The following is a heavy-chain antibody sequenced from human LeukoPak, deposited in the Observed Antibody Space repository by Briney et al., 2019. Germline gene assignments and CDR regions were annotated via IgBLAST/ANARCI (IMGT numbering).Heavy chain of an antibody. CDR1: GFTFSSYS. J-gene: IGHJ6*03. CDR2: ISSSSSYI. D-gene: IGHD3-3*01. CDR3: ARGPYDFWSGYYLSYYYYYMDV. V-gene: IGHV3-21*01. Sequence: GGSLRLSCAASGFTFSSYSMNWVRQAPGKGLEWVSSISSSSSYIYYADSVKGRFTISRDNAKNSLYLQMNSLRAEDTAVYYCARGPYDFWSGYYLSYYYYYMDVWGKGTTVTVSS.